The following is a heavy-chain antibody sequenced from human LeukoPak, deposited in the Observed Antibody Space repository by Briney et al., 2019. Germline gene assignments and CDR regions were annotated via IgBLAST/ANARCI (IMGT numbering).Heavy chain of an antibody. CDR3: ARSGTYYDFWSGYSAWYYYGMDV. Sequence: PSETLSLTCTVSGASINSADYYWSWIRQPPGKGLEWIGYIYYSGSTNYNPSLKSRVTISVDTSKNQFSLKLSSVTAADTAVYYCARSGTYYDFWSGYSAWYYYGMDVWGQGTTVTVSS. D-gene: IGHD3-3*01. J-gene: IGHJ6*02. CDR1: GASINSADYY. V-gene: IGHV4-61*08. CDR2: IYYSGST.